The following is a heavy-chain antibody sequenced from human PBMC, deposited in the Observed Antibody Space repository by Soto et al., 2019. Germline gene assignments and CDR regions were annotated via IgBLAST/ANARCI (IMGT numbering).Heavy chain of an antibody. CDR3: SRAPYDSSGYSFDY. J-gene: IGHJ4*02. CDR2: IYYSGST. V-gene: IGHV4-61*01. D-gene: IGHD3-22*01. Sequence: PSETLSLTCTVSGGSVSSGSYYWSWIRQPQGKGLEWIGYIYYSGSTNYNPSLKSRVTISVDTSKNQFSLKVSSVTPAATAAYYCSRAPYDSSGYSFDYWRRETLVTVSS. CDR1: GGSVSSGSYY.